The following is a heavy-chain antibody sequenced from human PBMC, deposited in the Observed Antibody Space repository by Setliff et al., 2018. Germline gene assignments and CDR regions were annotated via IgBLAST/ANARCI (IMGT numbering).Heavy chain of an antibody. CDR2: INTNTGNP. D-gene: IGHD2-2*01. Sequence: ASVKVSCKASGYTFTSYAMKWVRQAPGQGLEWMGWINTNTGNPTYAQGFTGRFVFSLDTSVSTAYLQISSLKAEDTAVYHCARDGRCSSTSCWTDDAFDIWGQGTMVTVSS. CDR3: ARDGRCSSTSCWTDDAFDI. V-gene: IGHV7-4-1*02. J-gene: IGHJ3*02. CDR1: GYTFTSYA.